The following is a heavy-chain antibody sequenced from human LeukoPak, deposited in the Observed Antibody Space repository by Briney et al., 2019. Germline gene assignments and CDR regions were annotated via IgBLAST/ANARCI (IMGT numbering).Heavy chain of an antibody. CDR2: ISSSSSYI. Sequence: GGSLRLSCAASGFTFSSYSMNWVRQAPGKGLEWVSSISSSSSYIYYADSVKGRFTISRDNAKNSLYLQMNSLRAEDTAVYYCARASNGDYYFDHWGQGTLVTVSS. J-gene: IGHJ4*02. V-gene: IGHV3-21*01. CDR3: ARASNGDYYFDH. D-gene: IGHD4-17*01. CDR1: GFTFSSYS.